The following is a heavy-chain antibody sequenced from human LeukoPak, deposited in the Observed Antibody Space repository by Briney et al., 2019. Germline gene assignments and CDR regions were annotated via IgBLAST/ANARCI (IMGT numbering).Heavy chain of an antibody. CDR3: ARARYSSGWYDAFDI. CDR1: GFTFSSYW. D-gene: IGHD6-19*01. V-gene: IGHV3-74*01. CDR2: INSDGSST. Sequence: GGSLRLSCAASGFTFSSYWMHWVRQAPGKGLVWVSRINSDGSSTSYADSVKGRFTISRDNSKNTLYLQMNSLRAEDTAVYYCARARYSSGWYDAFDIWGQGTMVTVSS. J-gene: IGHJ3*02.